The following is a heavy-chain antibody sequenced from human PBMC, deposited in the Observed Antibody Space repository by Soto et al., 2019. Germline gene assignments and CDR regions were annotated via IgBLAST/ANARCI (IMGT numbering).Heavy chain of an antibody. V-gene: IGHV1-69*13. CDR1: GGTFSSYA. D-gene: IGHD3-3*01. CDR2: IIPIFGTA. Sequence: GASVKVSCKASGGTFSSYAISWVRQAPGQGLEWMGGIIPIFGTANYAQKFQGRVTITADESTSTAYMELSSLRSEDTAVYYCASSYDFWSGYYTYFDYWGQGTLVTVPS. J-gene: IGHJ4*02. CDR3: ASSYDFWSGYYTYFDY.